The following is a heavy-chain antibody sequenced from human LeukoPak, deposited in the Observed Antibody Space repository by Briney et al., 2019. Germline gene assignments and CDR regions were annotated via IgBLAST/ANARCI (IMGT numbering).Heavy chain of an antibody. V-gene: IGHV3-74*01. Sequence: GGSLRLSCAASGFTFTTYWMHWVRHAPGKGLVWVSHINSDGSSTSYADSVKGRFTISRDNAKNSLYLQMNSLRAEDTAVYFCARGAYYYPYWGQGTLVTVSS. CDR1: GFTFTTYW. D-gene: IGHD3-10*01. CDR3: ARGAYYYPY. J-gene: IGHJ4*02. CDR2: INSDGSST.